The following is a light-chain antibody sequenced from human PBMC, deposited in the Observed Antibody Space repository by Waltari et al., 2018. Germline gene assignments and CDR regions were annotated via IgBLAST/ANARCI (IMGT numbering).Light chain of an antibody. Sequence: DIVLTQSPATLSLSPGKRATLSCRASQSVANYLAWYQQKPGQAPRLLIYDVSNRATDIPARFSGSGFATDFTLTISDLNPEDIAVYYCQQRNKWPVTFGGGTKVEIK. CDR3: QQRNKWPVT. J-gene: IGKJ4*01. V-gene: IGKV3-11*01. CDR1: QSVANY. CDR2: DVS.